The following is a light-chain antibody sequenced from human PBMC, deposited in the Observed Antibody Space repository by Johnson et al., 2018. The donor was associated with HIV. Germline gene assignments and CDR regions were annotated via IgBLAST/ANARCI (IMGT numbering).Light chain of an antibody. CDR3: GTLDSSLSGHYV. CDR2: DNN. Sequence: QSVLTQPPSVSAAPGQKVTISCSGSSSNIGNNYVSWYQQLPGTAPKLLIYDNNKRPSGIPDRFSGSKSGTSATLGITGLQTGDEADYYCGTLDSSLSGHYVFGPGTEVTVL. V-gene: IGLV1-51*01. J-gene: IGLJ1*01. CDR1: SSNIGNNY.